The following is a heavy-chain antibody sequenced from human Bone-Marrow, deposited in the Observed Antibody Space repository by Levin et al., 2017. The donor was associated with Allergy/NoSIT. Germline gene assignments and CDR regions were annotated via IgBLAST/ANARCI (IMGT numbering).Heavy chain of an antibody. V-gene: IGHV3-7*01. CDR1: GFIFSTYW. CDR3: ARVRRGSSDGDF. J-gene: IGHJ4*02. Sequence: GGSLRLSCEASGFIFSTYWMGWVRQAPGKGLECVANINLDGSDIYYVDSVKGQFTISRDNAKNSLYLQMNSLRGDDTAVYYCARVRRGSSDGDFWGQGTLVTVSS. D-gene: IGHD6-6*01. CDR2: INLDGSDI.